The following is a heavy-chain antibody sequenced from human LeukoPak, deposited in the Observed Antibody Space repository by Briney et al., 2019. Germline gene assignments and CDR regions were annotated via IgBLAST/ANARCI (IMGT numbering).Heavy chain of an antibody. CDR3: ARVGGSSSWYYFDY. D-gene: IGHD6-13*01. CDR2: IWYDGSNK. Sequence: SGGSLRLSCEASGFSFSNYGMHWVRQAPGKGLEWVAVIWYDGSNKYYADSVEGRFSISRDNSKNTLYLQMNSLRAEDTAVYHCARVGGSSSWYYFDYWGQGILVTVSS. V-gene: IGHV3-33*01. CDR1: GFSFSNYG. J-gene: IGHJ4*02.